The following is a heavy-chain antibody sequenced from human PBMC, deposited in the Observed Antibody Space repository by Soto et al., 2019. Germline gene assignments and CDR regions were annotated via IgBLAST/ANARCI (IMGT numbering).Heavy chain of an antibody. CDR2: INYSGST. D-gene: IGHD6-13*01. Sequence: PSETLSLTCAVYGGSFSGQYWSWIRQPPGKGLEWIGYINYSGSTNYNPSLKSRVTISVDTSKNQFSLKLSSVTAADTAVYYCARHKTGIAAAFWFDPWGQGTLVTVS. J-gene: IGHJ5*02. CDR3: ARHKTGIAAAFWFDP. CDR1: GGSFSGQY. V-gene: IGHV4-59*08.